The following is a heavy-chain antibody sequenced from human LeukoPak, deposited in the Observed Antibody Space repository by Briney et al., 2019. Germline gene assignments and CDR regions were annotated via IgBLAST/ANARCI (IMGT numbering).Heavy chain of an antibody. CDR1: GFTFSIG. CDR3: ANEVGWFNAFDV. D-gene: IGHD3-10*01. J-gene: IGHJ3*01. V-gene: IGHV3-30*18. CDR2: ISSVGHTN. Sequence: HPGGSLRLSCTASGFTFSIGMHWVRQAPGKGLEWVTAISSVGHTNKSADSVKGRFTISRDNSKNTLYLQMHSLREDDTAVYYCANEVGWFNAFDVWGQGTMVTVSS.